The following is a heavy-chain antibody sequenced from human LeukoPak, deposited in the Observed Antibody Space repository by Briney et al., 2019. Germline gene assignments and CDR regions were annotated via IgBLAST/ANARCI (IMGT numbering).Heavy chain of an antibody. Sequence: GGSLRLSCAASGFTFDDYTMHWVRQAPGKGLEWVSLISWDGGSTYYADPVKGRFTISRDNSKNSLYLQMNSLRTEDTALYYCAKDGARGELDYWGQGTLVTVSS. CDR1: GFTFDDYT. CDR2: ISWDGGST. J-gene: IGHJ4*02. D-gene: IGHD1-26*01. V-gene: IGHV3-43*01. CDR3: AKDGARGELDY.